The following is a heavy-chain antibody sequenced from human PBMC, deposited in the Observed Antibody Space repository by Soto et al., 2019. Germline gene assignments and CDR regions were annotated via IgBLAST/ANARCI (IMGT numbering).Heavy chain of an antibody. Sequence: GASXKVSWKAFGGTCGTYAISRVRQDPGQFLEWMGGIIPIFGTANYAQKFQGRVTITADESTSTAYMELSSLRSEDTAVYYCARVTIFGVVIHGPNYYYYGMDVWGQGTTVTVSS. D-gene: IGHD3-3*01. CDR1: GGTCGTYA. CDR2: IIPIFGTA. J-gene: IGHJ6*02. CDR3: ARVTIFGVVIHGPNYYYYGMDV. V-gene: IGHV1-69*13.